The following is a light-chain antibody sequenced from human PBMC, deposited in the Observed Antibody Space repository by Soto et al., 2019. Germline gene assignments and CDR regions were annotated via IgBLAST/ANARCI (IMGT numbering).Light chain of an antibody. CDR1: SSDIGAYNS. CDR2: EVS. Sequence: QSALTRPASVSGSPGQSITISCTGTSSDIGAYNSVSWYQQYPGRAPKLMIYEVSNRPSGVSARFSASKSGNTASLTISGLQAEDEADYYCNSRGGSRPYYVFGTGTKVTVL. J-gene: IGLJ1*01. CDR3: NSRGGSRPYYV. V-gene: IGLV2-14*01.